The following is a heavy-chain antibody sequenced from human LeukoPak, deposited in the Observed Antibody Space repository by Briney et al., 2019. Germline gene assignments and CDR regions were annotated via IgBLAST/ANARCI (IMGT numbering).Heavy chain of an antibody. D-gene: IGHD3-9*01. J-gene: IGHJ5*02. CDR2: ISAYNGNT. CDR1: GYTFTSYG. CDR3: ARGWAYYDILTGYRHNWFDP. Sequence: GASVKVSCKASGYTFTSYGISWVRQAPGQGLEWMGWISAYNGNTNYAQKLQGRVTMTRNTSISTAYMELSSLRSEDTAVYYCARGWAYYDILTGYRHNWFDPWGQGTLVTVSS. V-gene: IGHV1-18*01.